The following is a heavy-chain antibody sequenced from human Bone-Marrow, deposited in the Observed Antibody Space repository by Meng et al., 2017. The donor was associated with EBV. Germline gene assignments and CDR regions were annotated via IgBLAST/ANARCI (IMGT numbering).Heavy chain of an antibody. CDR1: GGSIPSGGYP. V-gene: IGHV4-30-2*01. D-gene: IGHD3-22*01. CDR2: IYHSGST. Sequence: QLQLQGSGRGLGKRSQTLSLTCVVSGGSIPSGGYPWSWIRQPPGKGLEWIGYIYHSGSTSYNPSLKSRVTISVDRSKNQFSLKLNSVTAADTAVYYCARGDDSSGLDYWGQGTLVTVSS. CDR3: ARGDDSSGLDY. J-gene: IGHJ4*02.